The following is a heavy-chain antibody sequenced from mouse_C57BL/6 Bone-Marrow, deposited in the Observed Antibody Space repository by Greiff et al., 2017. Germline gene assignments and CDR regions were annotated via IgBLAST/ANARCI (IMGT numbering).Heavy chain of an antibody. CDR2: INPGSGGT. V-gene: IGHV1-54*01. J-gene: IGHJ3*01. CDR3: ARGGLTYPWFAY. CDR1: GYAFTNYL. D-gene: IGHD3-1*01. Sequence: QVQLQQSGAELVRPGTSVKVSCKASGYAFTNYLIEWVKQRPGQGLEWIGVINPGSGGTNYNEKFKGKATLTADKSSSTAYMQLSSLTSEDSAVYFCARGGLTYPWFAYWGQGTLVTVSA.